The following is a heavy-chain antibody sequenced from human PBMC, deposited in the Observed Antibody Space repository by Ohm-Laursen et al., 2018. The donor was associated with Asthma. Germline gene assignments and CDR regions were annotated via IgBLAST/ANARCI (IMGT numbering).Heavy chain of an antibody. V-gene: IGHV3-23*01. Sequence: GSLRLSCAASGFTFSSFAMSWVRQAPGKGLEWVSTISGSAGSTYYADSVKGRFTNSRDNSKNTLYLQMNSLRAEDTALYYCAKDRGFNYGYGMDVWGQGTTVTVS. D-gene: IGHD5-18*01. CDR1: GFTFSSFA. J-gene: IGHJ6*02. CDR3: AKDRGFNYGYGMDV. CDR2: ISGSAGST.